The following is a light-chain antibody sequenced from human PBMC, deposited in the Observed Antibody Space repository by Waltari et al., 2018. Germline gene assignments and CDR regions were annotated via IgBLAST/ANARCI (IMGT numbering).Light chain of an antibody. Sequence: QSALTQPASVSGSPGQSITISCTGTSSDIGAYHYVSWYQQFPGQAPKLIIYDVSKRPSGVSIPSAGSRSGDSASLTISGLQVDDEAHYHCASYTSGSTHVAFGGGTQVTVL. J-gene: IGLJ2*01. V-gene: IGLV2-14*01. CDR1: SSDIGAYHY. CDR3: ASYTSGSTHVA. CDR2: DVS.